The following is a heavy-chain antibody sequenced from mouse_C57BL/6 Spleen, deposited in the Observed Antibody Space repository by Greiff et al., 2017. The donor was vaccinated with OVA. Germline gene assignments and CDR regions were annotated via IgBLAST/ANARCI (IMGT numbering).Heavy chain of an antibody. J-gene: IGHJ1*03. CDR2: IYPGDGDT. V-gene: IGHV1-82*01. CDR1: GYAFSSSW. D-gene: IGHD2-5*01. Sequence: VQRVESGPELVKPGASVKISCKASGYAFSSSWMNWVKQRPGKGLEWIGRIYPGDGDTNYNGKFKGKATLTADKSSSTAYMQLSSLTSEDSAVYFCARNSNSYWYFDVWGTGTTVTVSS. CDR3: ARNSNSYWYFDV.